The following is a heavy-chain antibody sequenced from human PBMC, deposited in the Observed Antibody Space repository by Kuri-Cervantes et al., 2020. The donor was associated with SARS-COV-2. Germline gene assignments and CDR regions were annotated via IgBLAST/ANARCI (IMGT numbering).Heavy chain of an antibody. V-gene: IGHV3-30*02. Sequence: GGSLRLSCASSGFTFSSYGMHWVRQAPGKGLEWVAFIRYDGSNKYYADSVKGRFTISRDNSKSTLYLQMNSLRAEDTAVYYCARDRSFTPDYWGQGTLVTVSS. CDR2: IRYDGSNK. J-gene: IGHJ4*02. CDR3: ARDRSFTPDY. D-gene: IGHD3-10*01. CDR1: GFTFSSYG.